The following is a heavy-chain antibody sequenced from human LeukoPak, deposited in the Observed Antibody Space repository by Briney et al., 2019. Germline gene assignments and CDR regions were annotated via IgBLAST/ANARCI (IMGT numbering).Heavy chain of an antibody. J-gene: IGHJ4*02. CDR3: TTHYYDSSGYHYGAFDY. Sequence: GGSLRLSCAASGFTFSGSAMHWVRQASGKGLEWVGRIRSKANSYATTYAASVKGRFTISRDDSKNTAFLEMNSLKTEDTAVYYCTTHYYDSSGYHYGAFDYWGQGTLVTVSS. CDR2: IRSKANSYAT. V-gene: IGHV3-73*01. CDR1: GFTFSGSA. D-gene: IGHD3-22*01.